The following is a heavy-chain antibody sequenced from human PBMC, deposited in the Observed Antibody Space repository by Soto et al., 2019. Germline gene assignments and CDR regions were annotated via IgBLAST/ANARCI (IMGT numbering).Heavy chain of an antibody. CDR3: ARSPYYDTGGPNDY. J-gene: IGHJ4*02. D-gene: IGHD3-22*01. V-gene: IGHV3-30*19. CDR2: ISYDGTEK. CDR1: GFTFSDHG. Sequence: QVQLVESGGGVVQPGRSLRLSCAASGFTFSDHGMHWVRQAPGKGLEWVAVISYDGTEKYYADSVKGRFSISRDNSKNTLSLQMNSLRAEDTAVHYCARSPYYDTGGPNDYWGQGTLITVSS.